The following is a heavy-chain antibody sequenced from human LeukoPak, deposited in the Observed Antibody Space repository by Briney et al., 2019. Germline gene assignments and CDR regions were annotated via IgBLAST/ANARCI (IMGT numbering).Heavy chain of an antibody. CDR3: ARELGGAFDY. CDR1: GFTFSSYA. J-gene: IGHJ4*02. V-gene: IGHV3-30-3*01. D-gene: IGHD4/OR15-4a*01. CDR2: ISYDGSNK. Sequence: PGGSLRLSCAASGFTFSSYAMHWVRQAPGKGLGWVAVISYDGSNKYYADSVKGRFTISRDNSKNTLYLQMNSLRAEDTAVYYCARELGGAFDYWGQGTLVTVSS.